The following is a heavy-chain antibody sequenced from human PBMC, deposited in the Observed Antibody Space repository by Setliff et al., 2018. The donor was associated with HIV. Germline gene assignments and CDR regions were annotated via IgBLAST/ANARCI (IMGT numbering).Heavy chain of an antibody. CDR2: IIPIFGST. V-gene: IGHV1-69*13. Sequence: GASVKVSCKASGGTFRKYSISWVRQAPGQGLEWMGGIIPIFGSTTYSQKFQGRLSITADESKDTAEMQLSSLTSEDTAIYYCARDDHYYDMGSILSDWYFDIWDRGPLVTVSS. CDR3: ARDDHYYDMGSILSDWYFDI. J-gene: IGHJ2*01. D-gene: IGHD3-22*01. CDR1: GGTFRKYS.